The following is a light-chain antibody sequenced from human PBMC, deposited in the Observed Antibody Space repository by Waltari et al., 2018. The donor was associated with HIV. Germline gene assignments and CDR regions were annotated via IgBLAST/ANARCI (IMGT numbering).Light chain of an antibody. CDR1: SGSIASNY. CDR3: QSYDSNTFWV. J-gene: IGLJ3*02. Sequence: NFMLTQPHSVSESPGKTVTISCTRSSGSIASNYVQWYQQRPGSSPSTVIYDDNQTPSGVPDRFSGSIDSSSNSASLTISGLKTEDEADYYCQSYDSNTFWVFGGGTKLTVL. CDR2: DDN. V-gene: IGLV6-57*01.